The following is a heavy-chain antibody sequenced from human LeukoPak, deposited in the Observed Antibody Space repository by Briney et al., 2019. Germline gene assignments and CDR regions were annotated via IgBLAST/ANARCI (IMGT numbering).Heavy chain of an antibody. J-gene: IGHJ3*02. D-gene: IGHD3-22*01. V-gene: IGHV4-34*01. CDR3: ARVLTYYYDSSGYYSGAFDI. CDR1: GGSFSGYY. CDR2: INHSGST. Sequence: PSETLSLTCAVYGGSFSGYYWSWIRQPPGKGLEWIGEINHSGSTNYNPSLKSRVTISVDTSKNQFSLKLSSVTAADTAVYYCARVLTYYYDSSGYYSGAFDIWGQGTMVTVSS.